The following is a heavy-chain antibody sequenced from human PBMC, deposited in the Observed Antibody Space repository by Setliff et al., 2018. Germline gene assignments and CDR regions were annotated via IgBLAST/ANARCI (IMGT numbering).Heavy chain of an antibody. D-gene: IGHD2-15*01. CDR3: ARKKTVYWYYGMDV. J-gene: IGHJ6*02. CDR2: INHSGST. CDR1: GGSFSGYY. V-gene: IGHV4-34*01. Sequence: PSETLSLTCAVYGGSFSGYYWNWMRQPPGKGLEWIGEINHSGSTNYNPSLKSRVTISVDTSKNQFSLKLSSVTAADTAVYYCARKKTVYWYYGMDVWGQGTTVTVSS.